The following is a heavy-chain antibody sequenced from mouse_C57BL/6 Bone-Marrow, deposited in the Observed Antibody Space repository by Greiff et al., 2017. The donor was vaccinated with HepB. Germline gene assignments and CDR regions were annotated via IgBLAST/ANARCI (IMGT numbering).Heavy chain of an antibody. Sequence: EVQLVESGGGLVQPGGSLKLSCAASGFTFSDYGMAWVRQAPRKGPEWVAFISNLAYSIYYADTVTGRFTISRENAKNTLYLEMSSLRSEDTAMYYCARQRYYGKGYFDVWGTGTTVTVSS. J-gene: IGHJ1*03. D-gene: IGHD1-1*01. V-gene: IGHV5-15*01. CDR2: ISNLAYSI. CDR3: ARQRYYGKGYFDV. CDR1: GFTFSDYG.